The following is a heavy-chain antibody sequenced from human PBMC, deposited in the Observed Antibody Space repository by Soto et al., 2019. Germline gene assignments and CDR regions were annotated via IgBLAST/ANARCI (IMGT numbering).Heavy chain of an antibody. CDR1: GFTFRTYT. CDR3: ARDRGYDAHDYYYNAMDV. J-gene: IGHJ6*02. Sequence: LRLSCVASGFTFRTYTMNWFRQAPAKGLEWVSGIRGFSPYTFYAESVRGRFTISRDNAENSLYLQMNSLGVEDTAVYYCARDRGYDAHDYYYNAMDVWGQGTTVTVSS. V-gene: IGHV3-21*01. D-gene: IGHD2-15*01. CDR2: IRGFSPYT.